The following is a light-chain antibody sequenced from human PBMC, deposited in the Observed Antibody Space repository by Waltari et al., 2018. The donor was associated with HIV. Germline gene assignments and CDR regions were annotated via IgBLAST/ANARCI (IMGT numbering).Light chain of an antibody. Sequence: QTVVTQEPSLTVSPGGTVTLTCASNTGAVTNSYYPNWFQQKPGQPPRALIYSTDSKHSWTPARFSGSLLGGRAALTLSGAQPEDEAEYYCLLYYDGARVFGTGTKLTVL. V-gene: IGLV7-43*01. CDR2: STD. CDR3: LLYYDGARV. J-gene: IGLJ1*01. CDR1: TGAVTNSYY.